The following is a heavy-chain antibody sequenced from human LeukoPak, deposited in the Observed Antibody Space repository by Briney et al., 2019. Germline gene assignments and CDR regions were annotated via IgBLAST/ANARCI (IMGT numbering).Heavy chain of an antibody. V-gene: IGHV1-18*01. J-gene: IGHJ5*02. Sequence: ASVKVSCKASGYTFTSYGISWVRQAPGRGLEWTGWISAYNGNTNYAQKLQGRVTMTTDTSTSTAYMELRSLRSDDTAVYYCATKLPGIAAAATPLDNWFDPWGQGTLVTVSS. CDR3: ATKLPGIAAAATPLDNWFDP. CDR1: GYTFTSYG. CDR2: ISAYNGNT. D-gene: IGHD6-13*01.